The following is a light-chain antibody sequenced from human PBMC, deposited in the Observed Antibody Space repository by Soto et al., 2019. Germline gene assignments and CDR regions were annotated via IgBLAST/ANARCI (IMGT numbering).Light chain of an antibody. V-gene: IGKV3-20*01. CDR1: QSVSGY. J-gene: IGKJ3*01. Sequence: EIVLTQSPGTLSLSPGESATLSCRASQSVSGYLAWYQQKPGQSPRLLIYGASNRATGLPTRFSGTGSGTDFTLTSSRLEPDDFGGDDCQQYGNSPLFTFGPGTKVDRK. CDR2: GAS. CDR3: QQYGNSPLFT.